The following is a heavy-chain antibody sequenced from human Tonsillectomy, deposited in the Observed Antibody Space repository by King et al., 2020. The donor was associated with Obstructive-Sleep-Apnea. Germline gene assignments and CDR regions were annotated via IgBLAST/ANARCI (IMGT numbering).Heavy chain of an antibody. CDR1: GFSLSNARMG. J-gene: IGHJ3*02. V-gene: IGHV2-26*01. CDR3: ERIIGGWLQLGNAFDI. D-gene: IGHD5-24*01. CDR2: IFSNDEK. Sequence: VTLKESGPVLVKPTETLTLTCTVSGFSLSNARMGVSWIHQPPGKALAWLAHIFSNDEKSYSTSLKSRLTISKDTSKSQAVLTMTNMDPVDTATYYCERIIGGWLQLGNAFDIWGQGTMVTVSS.